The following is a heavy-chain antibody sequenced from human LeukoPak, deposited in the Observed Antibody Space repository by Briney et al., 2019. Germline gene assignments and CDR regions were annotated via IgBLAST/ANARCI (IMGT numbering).Heavy chain of an antibody. CDR2: IYYSGST. CDR1: GGSISSSSYY. CDR3: ARGGYYGSGNDFRFDP. J-gene: IGHJ5*02. Sequence: SETLSLTSTVSGGSISSSSYYWGWIRQPPGKGLEWIGSIYYSGSTYYNPSLKSRVTISVDTSKNQFSLKLKSVTAADTAVYYCARGGYYGSGNDFRFDPWGQGTLVTVSS. D-gene: IGHD3-10*01. V-gene: IGHV4-39*07.